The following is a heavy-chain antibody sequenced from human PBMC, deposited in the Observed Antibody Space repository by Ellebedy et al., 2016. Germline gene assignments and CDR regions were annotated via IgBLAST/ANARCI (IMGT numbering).Heavy chain of an antibody. CDR3: AKLNGGYSSGRNFDF. Sequence: GESLKISXAASGFTFSSYAMSWVRQPPGKGLEWVSVVPTSGGNSDYAGSVQGRFTSSRDNSKNVMYLFMNSLRVEDTAIYYCAKLNGGYSSGRNFDFWGQGTLVTVSS. J-gene: IGHJ4*02. CDR2: VPTSGGNS. D-gene: IGHD6-25*01. V-gene: IGHV3-23*01. CDR1: GFTFSSYA.